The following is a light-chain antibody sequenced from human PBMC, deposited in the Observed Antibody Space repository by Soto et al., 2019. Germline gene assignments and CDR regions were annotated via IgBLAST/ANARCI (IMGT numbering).Light chain of an antibody. CDR3: QQTYSTPYT. Sequence: IQMTQSPSSLSASVGDRVTITCRASQRITTYLNWYQQKPGEAPKLLISTSGTLQRGVPSRFSGRRSGTDFTLTITALRPEDFATYFCQQTYSTPYTCGQGTKLEIK. CDR1: QRITTY. CDR2: TSG. V-gene: IGKV1-39*01. J-gene: IGKJ2*01.